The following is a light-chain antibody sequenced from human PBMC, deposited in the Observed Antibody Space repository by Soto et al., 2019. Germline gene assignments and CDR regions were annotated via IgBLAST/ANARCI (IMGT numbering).Light chain of an antibody. J-gene: IGLJ1*01. CDR1: SSDVGAYNF. CDR2: EVT. CDR3: TSYTTTNTPYV. V-gene: IGLV2-14*01. Sequence: QSVLTQPASVSGSPGQSITISCSGTSSDVGAYNFVSWYQVHPGRAPKLIISEVTVRPSGVSHRFSGSKSGNSASLTISGLXAEDEADYYCTSYTTTNTPYVFGSGTKVTLL.